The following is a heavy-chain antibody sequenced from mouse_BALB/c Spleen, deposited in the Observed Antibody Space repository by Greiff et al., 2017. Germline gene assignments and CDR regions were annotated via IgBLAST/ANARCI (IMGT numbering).Heavy chain of an antibody. V-gene: IGHV3-6*02. Sequence: DVQLQESGPGLVKPSQSLSLTCSVTGYSITSGYYWNWIRQFPGNKLEWMGYISYDGSNNYNPSLKNRISITRDTSKNQFFLKLNSVTTEDTATYYCAREGIYYGSSYVGFAYWGQGTLVTVSA. CDR3: AREGIYYGSSYVGFAY. D-gene: IGHD1-1*01. CDR2: ISYDGSN. CDR1: GYSITSGYY. J-gene: IGHJ3*01.